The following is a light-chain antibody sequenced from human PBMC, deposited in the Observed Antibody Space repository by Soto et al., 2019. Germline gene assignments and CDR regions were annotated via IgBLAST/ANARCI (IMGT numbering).Light chain of an antibody. CDR2: AAS. V-gene: IGKV1-17*01. CDR3: QQFNSYPRT. J-gene: IGKJ1*01. CDR1: QSISNY. Sequence: DIQMTQSPSSLSASVGDRVTITCRASQSISNYLNWYQQKPGRAPNLLIYAASSLQSGVPSRFSGRGSGTEFTLAISSLQPEDFATYYCQQFNSYPRTFGQGTKVDIK.